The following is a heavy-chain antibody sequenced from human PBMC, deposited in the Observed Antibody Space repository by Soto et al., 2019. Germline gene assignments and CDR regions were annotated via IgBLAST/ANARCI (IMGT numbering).Heavy chain of an antibody. V-gene: IGHV3-21*06. CDR1: GFSFRSYY. CDR3: ARVGTDYGSGSPYYSDY. Sequence: EVQLVESGGGLVKPGGSLRLSCAASGFSFRSYYLNWVRQAPGRGLEWVSSISPSSSFLSYADSVKGRFTISRDKAKSSVLLQMNSLRAEDTAVYFCARVGTDYGSGSPYYSDYWGQGTLVTVSS. J-gene: IGHJ4*02. CDR2: ISPSSSFL. D-gene: IGHD3-10*01.